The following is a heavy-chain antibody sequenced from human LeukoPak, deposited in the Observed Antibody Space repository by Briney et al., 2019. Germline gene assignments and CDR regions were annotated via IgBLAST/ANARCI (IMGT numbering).Heavy chain of an antibody. CDR3: AKDKDTPATAQPQRGYFES. CDR2: IWYDGSHQ. CDR1: GFTFSSYA. J-gene: IGHJ4*02. Sequence: SGGSLRLSCAASGFTFSSYAMHWVRQAPGKGLEWVAVIWYDGSHQYYADSVKGRFTISRDNSKNTLVLQMNSLRVEDTAVYFCAKDKDTPATAQPQRGYFESWGQGTLVTVSS. V-gene: IGHV3-33*06. D-gene: IGHD2-15*01.